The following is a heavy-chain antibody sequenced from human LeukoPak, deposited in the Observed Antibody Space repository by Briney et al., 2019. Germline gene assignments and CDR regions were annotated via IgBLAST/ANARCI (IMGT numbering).Heavy chain of an antibody. V-gene: IGHV3-33*01. J-gene: IGHJ4*02. Sequence: PGRSLRLSCAASGFTFSSYGMHWVRQAPGKGLEWVAVIWYDGSNKYYADSVKGRFTISRDNSKNTLHLQMNSPRAEDTAVYYCARDSYYYGSGSYPFDYWGQGTLVTVSS. D-gene: IGHD3-10*01. CDR2: IWYDGSNK. CDR3: ARDSYYYGSGSYPFDY. CDR1: GFTFSSYG.